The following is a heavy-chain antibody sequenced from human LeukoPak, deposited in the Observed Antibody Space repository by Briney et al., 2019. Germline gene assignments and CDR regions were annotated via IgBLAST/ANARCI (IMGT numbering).Heavy chain of an antibody. Sequence: GGSLRLSCAASGFAFSNYAMRWLRQAPGKGLEWVSSLSGGGDSRYYADSVMGRFTISRDNPKNTLYLQMNSLRAEDTAVYYCAKAVRSMVTGGGYFDSWGQGTLVTVSS. J-gene: IGHJ4*02. CDR3: AKAVRSMVTGGGYFDS. CDR2: LSGGGDSR. D-gene: IGHD3-10*01. CDR1: GFAFSNYA. V-gene: IGHV3-23*01.